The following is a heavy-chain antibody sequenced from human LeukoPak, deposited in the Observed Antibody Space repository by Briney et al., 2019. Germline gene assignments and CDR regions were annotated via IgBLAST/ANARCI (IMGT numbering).Heavy chain of an antibody. CDR2: IVGSGGRT. Sequence: PGGSLRLSCAASGFTFSSYAMSWVRQAPGKGLEWVSVIVGSGGRTYDADSVKGRFTISRDNSKNTLYLQMNSLRAEDTAVYYCAKAGGYYVYRYYMDVWGKGTTVTVSS. J-gene: IGHJ6*03. D-gene: IGHD1-26*01. CDR1: GFTFSSYA. CDR3: AKAGGYYVYRYYMDV. V-gene: IGHV3-23*01.